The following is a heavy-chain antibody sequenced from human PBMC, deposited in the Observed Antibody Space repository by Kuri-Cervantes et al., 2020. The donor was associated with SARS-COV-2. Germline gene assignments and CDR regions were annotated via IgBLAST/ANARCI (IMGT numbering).Heavy chain of an antibody. V-gene: IGHV3-33*01. CDR3: ARELVGATNYYGMDV. D-gene: IGHD1-26*01. J-gene: IGHJ6*02. CDR1: GFTFSSYG. CDR2: IWYDGSNK. Sequence: GSLRLSCAASGFTFSSYGMHWVRQAPGKGLEWVAVIWYDGSNKYYADSVKGRFTISRDNSKNTLYLQMNSLRAEDTAVYYCARELVGATNYYGMDVWGQGTTVTVSS.